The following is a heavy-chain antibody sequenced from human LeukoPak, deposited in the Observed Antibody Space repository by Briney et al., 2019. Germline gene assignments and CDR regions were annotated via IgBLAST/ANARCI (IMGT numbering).Heavy chain of an antibody. CDR2: IYYSGST. V-gene: IGHV4-59*08. J-gene: IGHJ6*02. CDR3: ASLIRGTYYYGMDV. D-gene: IGHD3-16*01. CDR1: GGSISSYY. Sequence: SETLSLTCTVSGGSISSYYWNWIRQPPGKGLEWIGYIYYSGSTNYNPSLKSRVTISVDTSKNQFSLKLSSVTAADTAVYYCASLIRGTYYYGMDVWGQGTTATVSS.